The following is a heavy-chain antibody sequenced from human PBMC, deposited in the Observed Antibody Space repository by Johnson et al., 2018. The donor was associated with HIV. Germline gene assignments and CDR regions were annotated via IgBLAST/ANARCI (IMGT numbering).Heavy chain of an antibody. CDR3: AKSPGKDHGGKSGAFDI. CDR2: ISYDGSNK. D-gene: IGHD4-23*01. V-gene: IGHV3-30*18. Sequence: QVQLVESGGGVVQPGRSLRLSCAASGFTFSSYGMHWVRQAPGKGLEWVAVISYDGSNKYYADSVKGRFIISRDNTNNTLFLHKSGLRGEDTAVYYCAKSPGKDHGGKSGAFDIWGQGTMVTVSS. J-gene: IGHJ3*02. CDR1: GFTFSSYG.